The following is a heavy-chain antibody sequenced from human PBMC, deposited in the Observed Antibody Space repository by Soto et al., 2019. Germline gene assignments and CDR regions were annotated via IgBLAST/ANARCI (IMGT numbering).Heavy chain of an antibody. Sequence: QVQVVQSRAEAKKPGASVKVSCKTSGYTFTDYDINWVRQAPGQGLEWMGWVSPDNGNAGYAQHFQGRVTLTSDTSISTAYMELSSLTSEDTAVYYCEVTTGYWGQGTMVTVSS. CDR3: EVTTGY. V-gene: IGHV1-8*01. J-gene: IGHJ4*02. CDR2: VSPDNGNA. D-gene: IGHD2-21*02. CDR1: GYTFTDYD.